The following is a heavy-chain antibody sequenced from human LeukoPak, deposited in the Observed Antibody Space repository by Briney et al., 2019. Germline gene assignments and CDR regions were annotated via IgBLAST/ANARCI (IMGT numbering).Heavy chain of an antibody. Sequence: SETLSLTCAVSGGSISSYYWSWIRQPPGKGLEWIGYIYYSGSTNYNPSLKSRVTISVDTSKNQFSLKLSSVTAADTAVYYCARSPTSIVGGLDLAEYYFDYWGQGTLVTVSS. CDR2: IYYSGST. CDR3: ARSPTSIVGGLDLAEYYFDY. J-gene: IGHJ4*02. V-gene: IGHV4-59*01. D-gene: IGHD1-26*01. CDR1: GGSISSYY.